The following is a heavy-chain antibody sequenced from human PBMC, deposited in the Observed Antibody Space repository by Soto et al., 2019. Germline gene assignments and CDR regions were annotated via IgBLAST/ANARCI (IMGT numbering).Heavy chain of an antibody. CDR1: GGSFSGYY. CDR2: INHSGST. CDR3: ARDKITGLFDY. D-gene: IGHD2-8*02. V-gene: IGHV4-34*01. J-gene: IGHJ4*02. Sequence: PSETLSLTCAVYGGSFSGYYWTWIRQPPGTGLEWIGEINHSGSTNYNPSIKSRVTISVDTSKNQFSLKLTSVTAADTVVYYCARDKITGLFDYWGQGTLVTVS.